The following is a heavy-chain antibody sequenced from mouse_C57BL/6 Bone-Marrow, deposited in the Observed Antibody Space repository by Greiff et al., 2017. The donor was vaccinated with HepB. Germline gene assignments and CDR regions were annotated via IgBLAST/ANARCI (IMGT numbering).Heavy chain of an antibody. V-gene: IGHV5-4*01. CDR2: ISDGGSYT. Sequence: DVKLVESGGGLVKPGGSLKLSCAASGFTFSSYAMSWVRQTPETRLEWVATISDGGSYTYYPDNVKGRFTISRDNAKNNLYLQMSHLKSEDTAMYYCARDGGPYYSNFPLAMDYWGQGTSVTVSS. J-gene: IGHJ4*01. D-gene: IGHD2-5*01. CDR3: ARDGGPYYSNFPLAMDY. CDR1: GFTFSSYA.